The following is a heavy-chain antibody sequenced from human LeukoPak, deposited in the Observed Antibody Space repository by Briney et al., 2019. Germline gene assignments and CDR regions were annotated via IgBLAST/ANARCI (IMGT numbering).Heavy chain of an antibody. D-gene: IGHD5-12*01. CDR2: ISYDGSSK. V-gene: IGHV3-30-3*01. CDR3: ARIPRTWLRFPYFDY. CDR1: AFTFSNYT. J-gene: IGHJ4*02. Sequence: GRSLRLSCAASAFTFSNYTMHWVRQAPGKGLEWVAVISYDGSSKYYADSVKGRFTISRDNSKNTLYLQMNSLRGEDTAVYYCARIPRTWLRFPYFDYWGQGTLVTVSS.